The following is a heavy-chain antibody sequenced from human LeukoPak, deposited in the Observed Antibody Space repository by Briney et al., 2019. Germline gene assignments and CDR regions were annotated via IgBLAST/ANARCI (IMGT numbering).Heavy chain of an antibody. CDR1: GGSISSGDYY. J-gene: IGHJ6*02. CDR2: IYYSGST. V-gene: IGHV4-30-4*01. CDR3: ARDRPPGTHYYYYGMDV. Sequence: TTSETLSLTCTVSGGSISSGDYYWSWIRQPPGKGLEWIGYIYYSGSTYYNPSLKSRVTISVDTSKNQFSLKLSSVTAADTAVYYCARDRPPGTHYYYYGMDVWGQGTTVTVSS.